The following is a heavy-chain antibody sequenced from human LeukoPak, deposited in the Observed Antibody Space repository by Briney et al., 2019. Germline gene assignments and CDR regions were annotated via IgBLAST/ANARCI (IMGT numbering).Heavy chain of an antibody. V-gene: IGHV3-21*01. Sequence: PGGSLRLSCAASGFTFSSYSMNWVRQAPGKGLEWVSSISSSSSYIYYADSVKGRFTISRDNAKNSLYLQMNSLRAEDTAVYYCARDSSSSSSGFDYWGQGTLVTVSS. CDR2: ISSSSSYI. D-gene: IGHD6-6*01. CDR3: ARDSSSSSSGFDY. J-gene: IGHJ4*02. CDR1: GFTFSSYS.